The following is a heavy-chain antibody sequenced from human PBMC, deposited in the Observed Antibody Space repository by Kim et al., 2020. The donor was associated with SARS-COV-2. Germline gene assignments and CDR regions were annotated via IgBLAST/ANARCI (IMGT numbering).Heavy chain of an antibody. V-gene: IGHV3-30*07. CDR3: AVSLTTPGAYDY. J-gene: IGHJ4*02. D-gene: IGHD7-27*01. Sequence: YAASVKGRFTISRNTSKNTMSLQLDSRRAADTAVYYCAVSLTTPGAYDYWGQGSLVTVSS.